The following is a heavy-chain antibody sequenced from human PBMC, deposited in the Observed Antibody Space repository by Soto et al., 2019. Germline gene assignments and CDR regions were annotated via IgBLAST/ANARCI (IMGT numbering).Heavy chain of an antibody. CDR2: INPNSGGT. Sequence: GASVKVSCKASGYTFTGYYMHWVRQAPGQGLEWMGWINPNSGGTNYAQKFQGRVTMTRDTSISTAYMELSRLRSDDTAVYYCARDAEGDGYNWCYFDYWGQGTLVTVSS. J-gene: IGHJ4*02. V-gene: IGHV1-2*02. D-gene: IGHD5-12*01. CDR3: ARDAEGDGYNWCYFDY. CDR1: GYTFTGYY.